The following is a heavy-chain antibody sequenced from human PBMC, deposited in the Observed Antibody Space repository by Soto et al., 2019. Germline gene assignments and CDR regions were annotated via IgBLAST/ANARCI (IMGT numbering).Heavy chain of an antibody. V-gene: IGHV5-51*01. D-gene: IGHD5-12*01. Sequence: PGESLKISCKGSGYSFTSYWIGWVRQMPGKGLECMGIIYPGDSDTRYSPSFQGQVTISADKSISTAYRQWSSLKASDTAMYYCASQEMATKNVDAFDIWGQGTMVT. CDR2: IYPGDSDT. CDR3: ASQEMATKNVDAFDI. CDR1: GYSFTSYW. J-gene: IGHJ3*02.